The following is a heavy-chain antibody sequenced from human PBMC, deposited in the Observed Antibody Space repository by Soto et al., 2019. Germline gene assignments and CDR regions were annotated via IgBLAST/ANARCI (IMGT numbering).Heavy chain of an antibody. J-gene: IGHJ5*01. CDR3: TRPPRSSSDWYYC. V-gene: IGHV3-72*01. Sequence: EVQLVESGGGWVQPGGSLRLSCAVSGFTFSDHFMEWVRQAPGKGLEWVGRVRHKAGPYMTEYAASGKGRFTISRDESRNSLFLQMNSLQTEDTAVYYCTRPPRSSSDWYYCWGQGTLVTVSS. CDR2: VRHKAGPYMT. D-gene: IGHD6-13*01. CDR1: GFTFSDHF.